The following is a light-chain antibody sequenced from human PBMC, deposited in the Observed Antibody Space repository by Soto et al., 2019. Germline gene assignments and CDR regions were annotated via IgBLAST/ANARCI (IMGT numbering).Light chain of an antibody. CDR1: QSISVW. Sequence: DIQMTQSPSTLSASVGDRVTITCRASQSISVWLSWYQQKPGKAPKLLIYDASSLESGVPSRFSGRGSGTELTLTISSLQPDDFATYYCQQYNSYWTFGQGTKV. J-gene: IGKJ1*01. CDR3: QQYNSYWT. V-gene: IGKV1-5*01. CDR2: DAS.